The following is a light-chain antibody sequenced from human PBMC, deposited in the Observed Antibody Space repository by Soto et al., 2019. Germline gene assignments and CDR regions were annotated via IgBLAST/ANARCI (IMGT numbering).Light chain of an antibody. J-gene: IGKJ1*01. V-gene: IGKV1-39*01. CDR3: QQSYSTPPT. CDR2: AAS. Sequence: DIQMTQSPSSLSASVGDRVTISCRASQSISTFLNWYQQKPGRAPKLLIYAASSLQSGVPSTFSGSGSGTDFTLNISSLQPEDFATYYCQQSYSTPPTFGQGTKVEIK. CDR1: QSISTF.